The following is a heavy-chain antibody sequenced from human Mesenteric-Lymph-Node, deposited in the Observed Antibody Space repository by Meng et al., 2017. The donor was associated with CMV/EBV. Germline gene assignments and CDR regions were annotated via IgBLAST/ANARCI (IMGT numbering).Heavy chain of an antibody. CDR3: ARQQTSYCSSTSCLYYYYYYGMDV. J-gene: IGHJ6*02. CDR1: GFTFDDYG. CDR2: INWNGGST. Sequence: GESLKISCAASGFTFDDYGMSWVRQAPGKGLEWVSGINWNGGSTGYADSVKGRFTISRDNAKNSLYLQMNRLRAEDTALYYCARQQTSYCSSTSCLYYYYYYGMDVWGQGTTVTVSS. V-gene: IGHV3-20*04. D-gene: IGHD2-2*01.